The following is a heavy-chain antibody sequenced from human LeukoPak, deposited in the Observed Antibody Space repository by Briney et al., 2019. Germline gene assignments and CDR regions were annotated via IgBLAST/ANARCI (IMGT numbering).Heavy chain of an antibody. D-gene: IGHD4-11*01. CDR3: ARLQYYYYMDV. V-gene: IGHV3-11*04. J-gene: IGHJ6*03. CDR2: ISSSGSTI. CDR1: GFTFSDYY. Sequence: GGSLRLSCAAAGFTFSDYYMSWIRQAPGKGLEWVSYISSSGSTIYYADSVKGRFTISRDNAKNSLYLQMNSLRAEDTAVYYCARLQYYYYMDVWGKGTTVTVSS.